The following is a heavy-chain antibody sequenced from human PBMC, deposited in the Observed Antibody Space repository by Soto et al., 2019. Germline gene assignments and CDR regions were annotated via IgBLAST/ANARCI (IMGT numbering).Heavy chain of an antibody. Sequence: QVQLQESGPGLVKPSGTLSLTCAVSGGSISSSNWWSWVRQPPGKGLEWIGEIYHSGSTNYNPSLKSRVTISGDKSKTQFSLKLGSVTAADTAVYYCARLDSSGYYQGNNFDYWGQGTLVTVSS. D-gene: IGHD3-22*01. CDR3: ARLDSSGYYQGNNFDY. V-gene: IGHV4-4*02. J-gene: IGHJ4*02. CDR1: GGSISSSNW. CDR2: IYHSGST.